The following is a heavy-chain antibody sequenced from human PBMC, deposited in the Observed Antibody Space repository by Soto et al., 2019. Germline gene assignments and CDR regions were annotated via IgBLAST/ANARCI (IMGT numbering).Heavy chain of an antibody. CDR3: AKARRGIAARHYYGMDV. D-gene: IGHD6-6*01. J-gene: IGHJ6*02. V-gene: IGHV3-23*01. CDR1: GFTFSSYA. CDR2: ISGSGGST. Sequence: LRLSCAASGFTFSSYAMSWVRQAPGKGLEWVSAISGSGGSTYYADSVKGRFTISRDNSKNTLYLQMNSLRAEDTAVYYCAKARRGIAARHYYGMDVWGQGTTVTVSS.